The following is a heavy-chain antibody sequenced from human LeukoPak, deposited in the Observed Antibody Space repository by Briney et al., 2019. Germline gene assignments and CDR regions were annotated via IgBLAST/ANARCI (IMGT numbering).Heavy chain of an antibody. V-gene: IGHV4-59*12. J-gene: IGHJ3*02. CDR3: ASGRDAFDI. CDR2: ISYSGST. Sequence: SETLSLTCTVFGVSFSDYYWSWIRQPPGKGLELIGYISYSGSTNYNPSLKSRVIISVDTSKNQFSLKLSSVTAADTAVYYCASGRDAFDIWGQGTMVTVSS. CDR1: GVSFSDYY.